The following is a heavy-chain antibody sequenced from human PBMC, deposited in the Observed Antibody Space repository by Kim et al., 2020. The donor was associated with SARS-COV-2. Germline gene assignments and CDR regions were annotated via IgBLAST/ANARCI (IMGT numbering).Heavy chain of an antibody. Sequence: GGSLRLSCAASGFTFSSYAMSWVRQAPGKGLEWVSAISGSGGSTYYADSVKGRFTISRDSSKNTLYLQMNCLRAEDTAVYYCAKAAQRYCSGGSCRYYYYGMDGWGQGTTVTVSS. CDR3: AKAAQRYCSGGSCRYYYYGMDG. V-gene: IGHV3-23*01. J-gene: IGHJ6*02. D-gene: IGHD2-15*01. CDR1: GFTFSSYA. CDR2: ISGSGGST.